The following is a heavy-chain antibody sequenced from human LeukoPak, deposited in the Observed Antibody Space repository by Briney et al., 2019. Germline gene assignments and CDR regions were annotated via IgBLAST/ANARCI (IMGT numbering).Heavy chain of an antibody. J-gene: IGHJ6*03. V-gene: IGHV3-23*01. D-gene: IGHD3-10*01. CDR3: AKGDFYGSGRDYYYYVDV. CDR1: GFTFSSYA. Sequence: GGSLRLSCAASGFTFSSYAMSWVRQAPGKGLEWVSAISGSGGSTYYADSVKGRFTISRDNSKNTLYLQMNSLRAEDTAVYNCAKGDFYGSGRDYYYYVDVWGKGTTVTISS. CDR2: ISGSGGST.